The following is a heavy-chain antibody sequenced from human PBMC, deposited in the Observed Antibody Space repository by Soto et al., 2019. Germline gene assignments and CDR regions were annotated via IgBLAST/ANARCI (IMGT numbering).Heavy chain of an antibody. Sequence: ASVKVSCKASGYTFTSYAMHWVRQAPGQRLEWMGWINAGNGNTKYSQKFQGRVTITRDTSASTAYMELSSLRSEDTAVYYCARAFTFNSIAAAGPYYYGMDVWGQGTTVTVSS. CDR3: ARAFTFNSIAAAGPYYYGMDV. CDR1: GYTFTSYA. D-gene: IGHD6-13*01. CDR2: INAGNGNT. V-gene: IGHV1-3*01. J-gene: IGHJ6*02.